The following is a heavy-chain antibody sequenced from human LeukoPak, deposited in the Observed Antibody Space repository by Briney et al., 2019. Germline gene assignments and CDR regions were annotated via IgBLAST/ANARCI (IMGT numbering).Heavy chain of an antibody. Sequence: GGSLRLSCAASGFTFSTYAMNWVRQAPGKGLEWISYISSSGSTIYYADSVKGRFTISRDNAKNSLYLQMNSLRAEDTAVYYCARDKKSSSSRGRFDYWGQGTLVTVSS. CDR2: ISSSGSTI. J-gene: IGHJ4*02. CDR3: ARDKKSSSSRGRFDY. D-gene: IGHD6-6*01. V-gene: IGHV3-48*03. CDR1: GFTFSTYA.